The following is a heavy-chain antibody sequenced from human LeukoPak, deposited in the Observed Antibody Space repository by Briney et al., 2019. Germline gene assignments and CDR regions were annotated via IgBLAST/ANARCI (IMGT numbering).Heavy chain of an antibody. Sequence: ASVKVSCKASGYTFTSYAMNWVRQAPGQGLEWMGWINTNTGNPTYAQGFTGRFVFSLDTSVSTAYLQISSLKAEDTAVYYCAGYTDSSGYNWFDPWGQGTLVTVSS. CDR3: AGYTDSSGYNWFDP. V-gene: IGHV7-4-1*02. D-gene: IGHD3-22*01. CDR1: GYTFTSYA. CDR2: INTNTGNP. J-gene: IGHJ5*02.